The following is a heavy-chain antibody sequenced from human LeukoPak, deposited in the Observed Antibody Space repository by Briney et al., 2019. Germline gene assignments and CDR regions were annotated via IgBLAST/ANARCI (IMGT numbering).Heavy chain of an antibody. CDR2: INPNSGGT. Sequence: GASVKVSCKASGYTFTGYYMHWVRQAPGQGLEWMGWINPNSGGTNYAQKFQGRVTMTRDTSTSTAYMELSRLRSDDTAVYYCASSQQWLVQYYYGMDVWGQGTTVTVSS. J-gene: IGHJ6*02. D-gene: IGHD6-19*01. CDR3: ASSQQWLVQYYYGMDV. V-gene: IGHV1-2*02. CDR1: GYTFTGYY.